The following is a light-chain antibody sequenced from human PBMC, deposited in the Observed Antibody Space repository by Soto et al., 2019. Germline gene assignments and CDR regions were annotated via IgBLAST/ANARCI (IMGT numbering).Light chain of an antibody. CDR2: GNS. J-gene: IGLJ2*01. CDR1: SSNIGAGYD. V-gene: IGLV1-40*01. Sequence: QSVLTRPPSVSGAPGQRVTISCTGSSSNIGAGYDVRWYQQLPGTAPKLLIYGNSNRPSGVPDRFSGSKSGTSASLAITGLQAEDEADYYCQSYDSCLSVVFGGGTKVTVL. CDR3: QSYDSCLSVV.